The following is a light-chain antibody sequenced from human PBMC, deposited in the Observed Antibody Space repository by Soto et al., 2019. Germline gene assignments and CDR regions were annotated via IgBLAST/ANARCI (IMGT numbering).Light chain of an antibody. Sequence: DIQMTQSPSALSASVGDSVTITCRASQDITNSLNWYQQKSGKAPSLLIYASSTLQTGVPSRFSGSGSGTDFTLSISNLQPEDFAHYFCHQTYGTPGTFGQGTKVDIK. CDR3: HQTYGTPGT. CDR2: ASS. V-gene: IGKV1-39*01. J-gene: IGKJ1*01. CDR1: QDITNS.